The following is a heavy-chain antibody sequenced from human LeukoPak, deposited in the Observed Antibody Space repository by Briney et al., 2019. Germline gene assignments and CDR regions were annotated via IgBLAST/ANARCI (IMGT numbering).Heavy chain of an antibody. CDR2: IRGKSYGETT. J-gene: IGHJ5*02. CDR3: AALTPGVVIAVPFDP. Sequence: GGSLRLSCTASGFTFVNYAMSWFRQAPGKGLEWVGFIRGKSYGETTEYAASVKDRFSISRDDSKSVAYLQMNNLKIEDTAVCYCAALTPGVVIAVPFDPWGQGTLVAVSS. V-gene: IGHV3-49*03. CDR1: GFTFVNYA. D-gene: IGHD2-15*01.